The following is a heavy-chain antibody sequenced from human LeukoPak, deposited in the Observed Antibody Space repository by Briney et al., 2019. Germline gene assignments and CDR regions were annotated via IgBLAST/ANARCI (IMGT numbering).Heavy chain of an antibody. J-gene: IGHJ4*02. V-gene: IGHV3-30*19. CDR2: IWYDGSNK. CDR3: ARATYYYDSSGYYLDY. CDR1: GFTFSSYG. D-gene: IGHD3-22*01. Sequence: GGSLRLSCAASGFTFSSYGMHWVRQAPGKGLERVAVIWYDGSNKYYADSEKGRFTISRDNSKNTLYLQMNSLRAEDTAVYYCARATYYYDSSGYYLDYWGQGTLVTVSS.